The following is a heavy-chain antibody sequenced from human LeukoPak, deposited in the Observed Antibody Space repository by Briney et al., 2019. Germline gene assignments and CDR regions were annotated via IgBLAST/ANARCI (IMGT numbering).Heavy chain of an antibody. V-gene: IGHV3-30*02. CDR3: AKDKAPLRITMIVVVPDAFDI. J-gene: IGHJ3*02. D-gene: IGHD3-22*01. CDR1: GFTFSNYW. Sequence: PGGSLRLSCVDSGFTFSNYWMSWVRQAPGKGLEWVAFIRYDGSNKYYADSVKGRFTISRDNSKNTLYLQMNSLRAEDTAVYYCAKDKAPLRITMIVVVPDAFDIWGQGTMVTVSS. CDR2: IRYDGSNK.